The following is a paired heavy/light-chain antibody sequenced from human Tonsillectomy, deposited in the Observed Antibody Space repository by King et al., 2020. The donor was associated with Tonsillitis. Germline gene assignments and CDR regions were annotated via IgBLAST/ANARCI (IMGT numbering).Light chain of an antibody. V-gene: IGKV3-15*01. CDR1: LSFKYN. CDR2: GAT. J-gene: IGKJ4*01. Sequence: EIVMTQSPATLSVSPGDRATLSCRASLSFKYNLAWLQQKPGQAPRLLIYGATTRAPGIPARFIGSGSGTEFTLTITSLQSDDFAVYYCQQYNDWPFTFGGGTKVDLK. CDR3: QQYNDWPFT.
Heavy chain of an antibody. D-gene: IGHD5-12*01. Sequence: QVELVESGGGVVEPGRSLRLSCAASGFTFKRFGIHWVRQAPGKGLDWVALISHDGSSQYYADSVKGRFTISRDNSKDTLYLQMSSLRAEDTAIYYCARETESGTYFQYSGVMDVWGQGTTVIVSS. CDR2: ISHDGSSQ. J-gene: IGHJ6*02. CDR3: ARETESGTYFQYSGVMDV. V-gene: IGHV3-30*04. CDR1: GFTFKRFG.